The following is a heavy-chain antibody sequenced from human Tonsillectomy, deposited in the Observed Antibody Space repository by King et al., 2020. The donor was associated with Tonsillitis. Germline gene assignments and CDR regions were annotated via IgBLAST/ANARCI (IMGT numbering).Heavy chain of an antibody. D-gene: IGHD2-2*01. J-gene: IGHJ5*02. CDR1: GYTFTNYG. V-gene: IGHV1-18*01. CDR2: ISTYNGNT. CDR3: ATNGEGDQLLNLSDNRFDP. Sequence: VQLVESGAEVKKPGASVKVSCTASGYTFTNYGISWVRQAPGQGLEWMGWISTYNGNTNYAQKLQGRVTMTTDTSTSTAYMELRSLRSDDTAVYYCATNGEGDQLLNLSDNRFDPWGQGTLVTVSS.